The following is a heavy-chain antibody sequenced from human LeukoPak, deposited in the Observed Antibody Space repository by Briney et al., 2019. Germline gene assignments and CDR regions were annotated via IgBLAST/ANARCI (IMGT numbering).Heavy chain of an antibody. V-gene: IGHV3-21*01. CDR2: ISSSSRYI. Sequence: PGGSLRLSCAASGFTFSSYSMNWVRQAPGKGLEWVSSISSSSRYIYYADSVKGRFTISRDNAKNSLYLQMNSLRAEDTAVYYCARAEYYYDSSGYYEVDYWGQGTLVTVSS. CDR1: GFTFSSYS. CDR3: ARAEYYYDSSGYYEVDY. J-gene: IGHJ4*02. D-gene: IGHD3-22*01.